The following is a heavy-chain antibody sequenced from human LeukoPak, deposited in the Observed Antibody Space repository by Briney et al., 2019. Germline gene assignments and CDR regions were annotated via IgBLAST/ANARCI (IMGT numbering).Heavy chain of an antibody. CDR3: ARGWFSPFDY. J-gene: IGHJ4*02. CDR1: GGSFSGYY. CDR2: IYYSGST. V-gene: IGHV4-59*08. D-gene: IGHD3-10*01. Sequence: SETLSLTCAVYGGSFSGYYWSWIRQPPGKGLEWIGYIYYSGSTNYNPSLKSRVTISVDTSKNQFSLKLSSVTAADTAVYYCARGWFSPFDYWGQGTLVTVSS.